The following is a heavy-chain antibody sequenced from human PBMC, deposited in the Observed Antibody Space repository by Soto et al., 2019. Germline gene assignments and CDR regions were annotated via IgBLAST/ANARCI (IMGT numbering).Heavy chain of an antibody. D-gene: IGHD4-17*01. Sequence: EEQLLESGGGLVQPGGSLRLSCAASGFSFSSYGMSWVRQAPGKGLEWVSGISGGGDSTYYADSVKGRFTISRDKSKNTLSLQMNSLRAEDTAVYYCARGQDDYGDSDVLFDALGQGTLVSVSS. J-gene: IGHJ5*02. CDR3: ARGQDDYGDSDVLFDA. CDR1: GFSFSSYG. V-gene: IGHV3-23*01. CDR2: ISGGGDST.